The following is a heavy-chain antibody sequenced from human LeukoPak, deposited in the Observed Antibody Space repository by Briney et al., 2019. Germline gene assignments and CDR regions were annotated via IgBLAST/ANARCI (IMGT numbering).Heavy chain of an antibody. J-gene: IGHJ4*02. Sequence: GGSLRLSCAASGFTFSSYWMHWVRQTPGKGLVWVSRINGAGSSISYADSVKGRVTISRDDAKNTLYLQMNNLRAEDTAVYYCARGGDYKNDYWGQGTLVTVSS. V-gene: IGHV3-74*01. CDR3: ARGGDYKNDY. CDR1: GFTFSSYW. D-gene: IGHD4-17*01. CDR2: INGAGSSI.